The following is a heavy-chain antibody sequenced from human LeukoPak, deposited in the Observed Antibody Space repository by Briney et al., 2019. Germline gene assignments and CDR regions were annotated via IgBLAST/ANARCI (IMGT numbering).Heavy chain of an antibody. CDR2: ISSRGDTI. D-gene: IGHD3-22*01. Sequence: PGGSLRLSCTASGFIFSDYYMSWIRQAPGKGLEWIAYISSRGDTIYYADSVKGRFTISRDNSKNTLYLQMNSLRAEDTAVYYCARETYYYDSSGYLYYYYMDVWGKGTTVTISS. V-gene: IGHV3-11*04. CDR3: ARETYYYDSSGYLYYYYMDV. J-gene: IGHJ6*03. CDR1: GFIFSDYY.